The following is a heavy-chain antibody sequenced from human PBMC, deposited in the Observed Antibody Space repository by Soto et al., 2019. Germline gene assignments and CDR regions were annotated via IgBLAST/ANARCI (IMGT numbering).Heavy chain of an antibody. Sequence: PGGSLRLSCAASGLTFSSYSMNWVRQAPGKGLEWVSSISSSSSYIYYADSVKGRFTISRDNAKNSLYLQMNSLRAEDTAVYYCAGGLDYYYGMDVWGQGTTVTVSS. CDR1: GLTFSSYS. J-gene: IGHJ6*02. CDR2: ISSSSSYI. V-gene: IGHV3-21*01. CDR3: AGGLDYYYGMDV.